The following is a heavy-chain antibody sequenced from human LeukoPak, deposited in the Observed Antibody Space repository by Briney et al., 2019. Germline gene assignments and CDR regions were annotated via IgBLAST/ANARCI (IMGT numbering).Heavy chain of an antibody. J-gene: IGHJ4*02. CDR3: AKGPCGSTSCLTYFDY. CDR2: ITGSGGST. Sequence: GGSLRLSCAAPGFTFSSYAMSWVRQAPGKGLEWVSAITGSGGSTYYADSVKGRFTISRDNSKNTLYLQMNSLRAEDTAVYYCAKGPCGSTSCLTYFDYWGQGTLVTVSS. V-gene: IGHV3-23*01. D-gene: IGHD2-2*01. CDR1: GFTFSSYA.